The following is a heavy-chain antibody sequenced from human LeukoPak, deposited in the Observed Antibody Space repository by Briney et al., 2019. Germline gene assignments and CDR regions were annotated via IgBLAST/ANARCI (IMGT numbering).Heavy chain of an antibody. D-gene: IGHD3-10*01. Sequence: ASVKVSCKASGYTFTSYDISWVRQATGQGLEWMGWMNPNSGNTGYAQKFQGRVTMTRNTSISTAYMELSSLRSEDTAVYYCARVYGSGSYYPWDYYYGMDVWGQGTTVTVSS. J-gene: IGHJ6*02. CDR2: MNPNSGNT. CDR1: GYTFTSYD. CDR3: ARVYGSGSYYPWDYYYGMDV. V-gene: IGHV1-8*01.